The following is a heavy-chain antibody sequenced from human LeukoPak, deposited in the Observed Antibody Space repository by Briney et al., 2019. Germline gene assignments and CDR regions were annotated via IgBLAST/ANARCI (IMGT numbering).Heavy chain of an antibody. D-gene: IGHD2-21*02. CDR3: ATYCAAKGVRPHRGGSYN. J-gene: IGHJ4*02. Sequence: GGSLRLSCVASGLTFSDFYMTWIRQPPGKGLEWIAHISSSGGAMYYGHSVKGRFTISRDNANNSLFLQMTGLRAEDNAMYYCATYCAAKGVRPHRGGSYNWGQGTRVTVSS. CDR1: GLTFSDFY. V-gene: IGHV3-11*04. CDR2: ISSSGGAM.